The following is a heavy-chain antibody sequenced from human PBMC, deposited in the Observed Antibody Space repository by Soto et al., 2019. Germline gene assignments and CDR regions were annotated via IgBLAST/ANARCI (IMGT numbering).Heavy chain of an antibody. D-gene: IGHD7-27*01. CDR3: AKESQANLGTGVFEF. CDR2: ISWNSDSI. V-gene: IGHV3-9*01. Sequence: GGSLRLSCAASGFTFDDYAMHWVRQAPGKGLEWVSGISWNSDSISYAHSVKGRFTISRDNAKNSLYLQMKSLRPEDTALYFCAKESQANLGTGVFEFWGQGSPVTVSS. CDR1: GFTFDDYA. J-gene: IGHJ1*01.